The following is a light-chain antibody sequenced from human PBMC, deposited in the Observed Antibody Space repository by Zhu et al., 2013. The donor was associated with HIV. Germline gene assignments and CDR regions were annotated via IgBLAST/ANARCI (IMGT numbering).Light chain of an antibody. CDR1: QSVSSN. CDR3: QHYTNLPLT. Sequence: EIVMTQSPATLSVSPGERATLSCRASQSVSSNLAWFQQKPGQAPRLLIYGASTRATGIPARFSGSGSGTEFTLTISSLQSEDFATYYCQHYTNLPLTFGGGTKVEIK. V-gene: IGKV3-15*01. CDR2: GAS. J-gene: IGKJ4*01.